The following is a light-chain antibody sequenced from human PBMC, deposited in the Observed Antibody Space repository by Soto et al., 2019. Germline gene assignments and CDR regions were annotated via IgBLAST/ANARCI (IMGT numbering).Light chain of an antibody. V-gene: IGLV3-21*02. J-gene: IGLJ1*01. CDR2: DDF. CDR3: QVWDSGSDHYV. CDR1: DIGSKS. Sequence: SYELAQPPSVSVAPGQTAKISSGGDDIGSKSVHWYRQRPGQAPVLVVFDDFDRPSAIPERFSGSNSGNTATLTISRVEAGDEADYFCQVWDSGSDHYVFWTATKLTVL.